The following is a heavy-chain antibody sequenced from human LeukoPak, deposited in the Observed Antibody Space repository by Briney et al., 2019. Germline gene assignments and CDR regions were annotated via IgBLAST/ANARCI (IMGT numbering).Heavy chain of an antibody. Sequence: SETLSLTCTVSGGSISSSSYYWGWIRQSPGKGPEWIGEIFHSGNTNYNPSLKSRVTISVDKSKNQFSLKVYSVTAADTAVYYCATDNSDFALGYWGQGILVTVSS. V-gene: IGHV4-39*07. CDR3: ATDNSDFALGY. J-gene: IGHJ4*02. CDR2: IFHSGNT. CDR1: GGSISSSSYY. D-gene: IGHD2/OR15-2a*01.